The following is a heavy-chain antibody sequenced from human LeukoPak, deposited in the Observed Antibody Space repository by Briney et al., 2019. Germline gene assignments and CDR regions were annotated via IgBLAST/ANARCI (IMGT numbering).Heavy chain of an antibody. D-gene: IGHD3-16*02. CDR3: ARGSSIDYVWGNYRQFDY. CDR1: GFPFSTYS. J-gene: IGHJ4*02. Sequence: GGSLRLSCAASGFPFSTYSMNWVRQAPGKGLEWLSYISSSHSTIYSADSVKGRFTISRDNAKNSLYLQMNSLRAEDTAVYYCARGSSIDYVWGNYRQFDYWGQGTLVTVSS. CDR2: ISSSHSTI. V-gene: IGHV3-48*01.